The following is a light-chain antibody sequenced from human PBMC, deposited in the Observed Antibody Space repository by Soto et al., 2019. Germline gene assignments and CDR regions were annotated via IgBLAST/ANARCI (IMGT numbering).Light chain of an antibody. CDR3: QQYDSVPRT. CDR1: QSVSSNS. J-gene: IGKJ1*01. Sequence: EIVLTQSPGTLSLSPGERATLSCRASQSVSSNSLAWYQQKPGQAPRLLMYGASSRATGIPDRFSGSGSGTDFTLTISRLETEDFAVYYCQQYDSVPRTFGQGTKVEIK. V-gene: IGKV3-20*01. CDR2: GAS.